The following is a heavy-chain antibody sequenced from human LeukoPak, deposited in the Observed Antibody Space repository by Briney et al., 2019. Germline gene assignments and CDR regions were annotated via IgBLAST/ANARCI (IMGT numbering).Heavy chain of an antibody. CDR2: ISTRGST. CDR1: GDSISSGPYY. V-gene: IGHV4-61*02. CDR3: ARVAVTHYYYYYYYMDV. D-gene: IGHD4-17*01. J-gene: IGHJ6*03. Sequence: SETLSLTCTVSGDSISSGPYYWNWIRQPAGKGLEWIGRISTRGSTLYNPSLKSRLTLSVDTSKNQFSLKLSSVTAADTAVYYCARVAVTHYYYYYYYMDVWGKGTTVTISS.